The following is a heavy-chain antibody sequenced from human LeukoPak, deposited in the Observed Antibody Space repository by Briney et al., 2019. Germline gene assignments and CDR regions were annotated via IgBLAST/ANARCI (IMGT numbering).Heavy chain of an antibody. Sequence: GGSLRLSCAASGFTFSYYSMHWVRQAPGKGLEWVALISYDGSNKYYADSVKGRFTISRDNPNHKLDLQMNSLRADDTAVYYCARTLVNEAWFDPWGQGTLVTVSS. CDR2: ISYDGSNK. J-gene: IGHJ5*02. V-gene: IGHV3-30-3*01. D-gene: IGHD6-6*01. CDR3: ARTLVNEAWFDP. CDR1: GFTFSYYS.